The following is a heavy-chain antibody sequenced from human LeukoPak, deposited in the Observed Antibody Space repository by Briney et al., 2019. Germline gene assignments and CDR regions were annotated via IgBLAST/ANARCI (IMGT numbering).Heavy chain of an antibody. CDR1: GFTFSSHT. CDR2: ISSSSSFI. CDR3: ARVDWRYYYDSNYYYGMDV. V-gene: IGHV3-21*01. J-gene: IGHJ6*02. Sequence: GGSLRLSCAASGFTFSSHTVTWVRQAPGRGLEWVSSISSSSSFIHYADSVRGRFTISRDNAKKSLYLQMNSLRAEDTAVYYCARVDWRYYYDSNYYYGMDVWGQGTTVTVSS. D-gene: IGHD3-22*01.